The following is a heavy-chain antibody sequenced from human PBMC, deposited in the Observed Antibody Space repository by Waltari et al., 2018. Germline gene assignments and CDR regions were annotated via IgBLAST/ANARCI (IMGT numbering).Heavy chain of an antibody. J-gene: IGHJ4*02. Sequence: QVQLVQSGAEVKKPGASVKVSCKVSGYTLTELSMHWVRQAPGKGLEWGGGFAPEDGETIYAQKFQGRVTMTEDTATDTAYMELNSLRAEDTAVYYCARMEQAYYYGSGSEFDYWGQGTLVTVSS. CDR1: GYTLTELS. CDR2: FAPEDGET. V-gene: IGHV1-24*01. D-gene: IGHD3-10*01. CDR3: ARMEQAYYYGSGSEFDY.